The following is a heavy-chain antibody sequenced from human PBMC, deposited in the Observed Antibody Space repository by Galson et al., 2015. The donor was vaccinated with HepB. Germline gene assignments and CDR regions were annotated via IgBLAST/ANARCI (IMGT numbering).Heavy chain of an antibody. CDR3: ASQYQLPNDAFDI. CDR1: GGTFSSYA. Sequence: SVKVSCKASGGTFSSYAISWVRQAPGQGLEWMGGIIPIFGTANYAQKFQGRVTITADESTSTAYMELSSLRSEDTAVYYCASQYQLPNDAFDIWGQGTMVTVSS. CDR2: IIPIFGTA. D-gene: IGHD2-2*01. J-gene: IGHJ3*02. V-gene: IGHV1-69*13.